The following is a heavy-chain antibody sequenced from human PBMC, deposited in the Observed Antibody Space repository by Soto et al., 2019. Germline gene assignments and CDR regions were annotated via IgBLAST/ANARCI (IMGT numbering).Heavy chain of an antibody. J-gene: IGHJ4*02. CDR3: ERDGTLYDTSGYYYLY. CDR1: GGTFSRYA. V-gene: IGHV1-69*01. Sequence: QVQLVQSGAEVKKPGSSVQVSCKASGGTFSRYAISWVRQAPGQGLEWMGGIIPMFGKANYAQKLQGRVTITADESTSTGYMELRSLISEDTAVYYCERDGTLYDTSGYYYLYWGQGTLVTVSS. CDR2: IIPMFGKA. D-gene: IGHD3-22*01.